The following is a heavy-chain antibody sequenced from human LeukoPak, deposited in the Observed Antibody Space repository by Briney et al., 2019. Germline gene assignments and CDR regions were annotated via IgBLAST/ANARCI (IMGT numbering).Heavy chain of an antibody. D-gene: IGHD3-22*01. CDR2: IYHSGST. CDR1: GGSISNYY. CDR3: ARNADDSSSYPYFDY. Sequence: SESLSLTCTVSGGSISNYYWSWIRQHPGKELEWIGYIYHSGSTNYNPSLKIRVTISQDTSKNQFSLKLSSVTAADTAVYYCARNADDSSSYPYFDYWGQGTLVTVSS. J-gene: IGHJ4*02. V-gene: IGHV4-59*01.